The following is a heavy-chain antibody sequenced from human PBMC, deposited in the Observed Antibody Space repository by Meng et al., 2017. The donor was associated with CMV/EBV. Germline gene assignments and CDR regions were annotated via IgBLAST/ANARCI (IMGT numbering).Heavy chain of an antibody. CDR1: GYTFTGYY. D-gene: IGHD3-3*01. Sequence: ASVKVSCKASGYTFTGYYMHWVRQAPGQGLEWMGWSNPNSGGTNYAQKFQGRVIMIRDTSISTAYMELSRLRSDDTAVYYCAREGYDFWSGYHYPASGMDVWGQGTTVTVSS. V-gene: IGHV1-2*02. J-gene: IGHJ6*02. CDR3: AREGYDFWSGYHYPASGMDV. CDR2: SNPNSGGT.